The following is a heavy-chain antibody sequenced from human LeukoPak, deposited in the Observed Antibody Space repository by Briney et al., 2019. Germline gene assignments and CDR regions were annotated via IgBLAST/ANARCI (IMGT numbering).Heavy chain of an antibody. CDR2: IYYSGST. J-gene: IGHJ4*02. CDR3: ARDGAGNSGRFH. D-gene: IGHD1-26*01. V-gene: IGHV4-39*07. CDR1: GGSISSSSYY. Sequence: SETLSLTCTVSGGSISSSSYYWGWIRQTPGKGLEWIGSIYYSGSTYYNPSLKSRVTISVDGSKNRFSLKVNSVRAADTAVYYCARDGAGNSGRFHWGQGTPVTVSS.